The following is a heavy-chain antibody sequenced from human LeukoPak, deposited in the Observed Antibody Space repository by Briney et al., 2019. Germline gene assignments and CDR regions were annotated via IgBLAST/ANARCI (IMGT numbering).Heavy chain of an antibody. J-gene: IGHJ4*02. Sequence: GASVKVSCKASGYTFTGYYMHWVRQAPGQGLEWMGWINPNSGGANYAQKFQGRVTMTRDTSISTAYMELSRLRSDDTAVYYCARDTSSSRFRRTYYFDYWGQGTLVTVSS. V-gene: IGHV1-2*02. D-gene: IGHD6-13*01. CDR2: INPNSGGA. CDR1: GYTFTGYY. CDR3: ARDTSSSRFRRTYYFDY.